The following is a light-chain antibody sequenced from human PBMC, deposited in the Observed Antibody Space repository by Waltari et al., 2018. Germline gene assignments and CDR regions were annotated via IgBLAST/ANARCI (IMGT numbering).Light chain of an antibody. V-gene: IGKV4-1*01. CDR3: QQYCTSPCT. J-gene: IGKJ2*02. CDR2: WSS. Sequence: DIVMTQSPDSLAVSLGGRATITCRSSQTILYRSYNKDCLAWHQQKPGQPPKVLIYWSSTRESGVPDRFSGSGSGTEFTLTISSLQPEDVAVYYCQQYCTSPCTFGQGTRLEMK. CDR1: QTILYRSYNKDC.